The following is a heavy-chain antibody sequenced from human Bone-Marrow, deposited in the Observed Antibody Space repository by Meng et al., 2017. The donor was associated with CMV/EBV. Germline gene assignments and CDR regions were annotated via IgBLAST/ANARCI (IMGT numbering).Heavy chain of an antibody. Sequence: SETLSLTCTVSGGSISSYYWSWIRQPPGKGLEWIGSIYYSGSTYYNPSLKSRVTISVDTSKNQFSLKLSSVTAADTAVYYCARVPYDFWSGYYGDYFDYWGQGTLVTVSS. CDR2: IYYSGST. CDR3: ARVPYDFWSGYYGDYFDY. J-gene: IGHJ4*02. D-gene: IGHD3-3*01. CDR1: GGSISSYY. V-gene: IGHV4-39*07.